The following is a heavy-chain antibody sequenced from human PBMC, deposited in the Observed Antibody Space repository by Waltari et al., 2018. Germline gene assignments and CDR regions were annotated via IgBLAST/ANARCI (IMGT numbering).Heavy chain of an antibody. J-gene: IGHJ4*02. D-gene: IGHD2-15*01. V-gene: IGHV3-21*01. CDR3: AREGCSGGSCYSEAIDY. CDR1: GFTFSSYS. CDR2: ISSSSSYI. Sequence: EVQLVESGGGLVKPGGSLRLSCAASGFTFSSYSMNWVRQAPGKGLEWVSSISSSSSYIYYADSVKGRFTISRDNAKNSLYLQMNSLRAEDTAVYYCAREGCSGGSCYSEAIDYWGQGTLVTVSS.